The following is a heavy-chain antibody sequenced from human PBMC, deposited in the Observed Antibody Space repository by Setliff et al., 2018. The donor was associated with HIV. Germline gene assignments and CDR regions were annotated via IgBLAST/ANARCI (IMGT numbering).Heavy chain of an antibody. Sequence: SETLSLTCTVSGASISSSSHHWAWIRQPPGKGLEYIGNIYYTGSTHHNPSLESRVATSVDTSKNQFSLKLSSVTAADTAVYYCARADNYYYDSGAFKSGLDAFDIWGQGTMVTVSS. CDR1: GASISSSSHH. CDR2: IYYTGST. D-gene: IGHD3-22*01. J-gene: IGHJ3*02. CDR3: ARADNYYYDSGAFKSGLDAFDI. V-gene: IGHV4-39*01.